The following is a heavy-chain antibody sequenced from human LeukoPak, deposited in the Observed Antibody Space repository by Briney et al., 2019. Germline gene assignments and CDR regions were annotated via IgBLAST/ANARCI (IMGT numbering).Heavy chain of an antibody. CDR3: ARLTAAAGKDYYYYYYMDV. CDR2: IYTSGST. D-gene: IGHD6-13*01. V-gene: IGHV4-4*09. CDR1: GGSISSYY. Sequence: SETLSLTCTVSGGSISSYYWSWIRQPPGKGLEWIGYIYTSGSTTYNPSLKSRVTISVDTSKNQFSLKLSSVTAADTAVYYCARLTAAAGKDYYYYYYMDVWGKGTTVTVSS. J-gene: IGHJ6*03.